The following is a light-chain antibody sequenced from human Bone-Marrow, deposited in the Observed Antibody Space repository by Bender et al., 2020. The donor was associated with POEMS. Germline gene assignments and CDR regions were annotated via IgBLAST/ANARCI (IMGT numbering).Light chain of an antibody. Sequence: QSALTQPASVSGSPGRSITISCSANSSDIDTHDSVSWYQQHPGKAPKLIIFEVTDRPSGVSNRFSGSKSGDTASLTISGLQADDGADYYCSSYTSSNPWVFGGGTKLTV. V-gene: IGLV2-14*01. J-gene: IGLJ3*02. CDR1: SSDIDTHDS. CDR2: EVT. CDR3: SSYTSSNPWV.